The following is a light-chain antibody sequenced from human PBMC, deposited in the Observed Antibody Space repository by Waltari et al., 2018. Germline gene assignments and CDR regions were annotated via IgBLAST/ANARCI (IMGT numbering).Light chain of an antibody. V-gene: IGKV3-20*01. Sequence: EIRLTQSPGALSLSPGERATLSCTSSQSISKYLAWYQPKPGQAPRLLIYEATIRATGIPDRFSGSGFGTDFSLTISSLEPEDFAVYYCQKYGTLPATFGQGTKVEIK. J-gene: IGKJ1*01. CDR2: EAT. CDR1: QSISKY. CDR3: QKYGTLPAT.